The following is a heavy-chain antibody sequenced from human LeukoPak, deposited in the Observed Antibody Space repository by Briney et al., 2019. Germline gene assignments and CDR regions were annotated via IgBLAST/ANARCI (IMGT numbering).Heavy chain of an antibody. Sequence: HPGGSLRLSCAASGFTFGDYAMGWVRQAPGKGLEWVGFIRTKTYGGTTEYAASVKGRFTISRDDSKSIAYLQMNSLKTEDTAVYYCTRLSHYGKYFDYWGQGTLVTVSS. J-gene: IGHJ4*02. CDR2: IRTKTYGGTT. CDR1: GFTFGDYA. V-gene: IGHV3-49*04. CDR3: TRLSHYGKYFDY. D-gene: IGHD4-17*01.